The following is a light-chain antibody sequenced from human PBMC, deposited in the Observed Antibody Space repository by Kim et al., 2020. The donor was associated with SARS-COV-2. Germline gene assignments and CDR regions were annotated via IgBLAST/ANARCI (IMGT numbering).Light chain of an antibody. CDR1: SSDVGGYNY. CDR2: DVN. CDR3: SSYTSSSTPYV. J-gene: IGLJ1*01. Sequence: SITTSCTGTSSDVGGYNYVSWYQQHPGKAPKLMIYDVNNRPSGVSNRFSGSKSGNTASLTISGLQAEDEADYYCSSYTSSSTPYVFGTGTKVTVL. V-gene: IGLV2-14*03.